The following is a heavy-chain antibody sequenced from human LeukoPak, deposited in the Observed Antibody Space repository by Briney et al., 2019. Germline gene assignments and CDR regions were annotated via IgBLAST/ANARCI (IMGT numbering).Heavy chain of an antibody. J-gene: IGHJ4*02. CDR2: TFSSGAT. CDR3: ARRSRSGYFLDS. Sequence: SETLSLTCIVSGGSMSGYYWSWIRQSPGKGLEWIGYTFSSGATTYNPSLKSRVTISVDTSGSQFSLNLSPVTAADTAVYFCARRSRSGYFLDSWGQGTLVTVSS. V-gene: IGHV4-4*09. D-gene: IGHD5-12*01. CDR1: GGSMSGYY.